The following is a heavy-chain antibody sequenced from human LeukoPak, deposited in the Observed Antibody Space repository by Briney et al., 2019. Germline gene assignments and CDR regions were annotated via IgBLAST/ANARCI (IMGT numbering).Heavy chain of an antibody. Sequence: GGSLRLSCAASGFTFGTYWMSWVRQAPGKGLEWVANINEDGSQKDYLDSVKGRSTISRDNAKDSLYLQMSSLRAEDAAIYYCVRDIDHWGQGTLVTVSS. CDR1: GFTFGTYW. J-gene: IGHJ4*02. V-gene: IGHV3-7*04. CDR2: INEDGSQK. CDR3: VRDIDH.